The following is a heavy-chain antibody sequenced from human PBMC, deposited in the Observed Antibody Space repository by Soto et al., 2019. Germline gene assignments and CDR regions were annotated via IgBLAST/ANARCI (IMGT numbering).Heavy chain of an antibody. CDR2: IWYDGSNK. D-gene: IGHD3-22*01. CDR3: ARDPGYYDSSGYSDFFDY. CDR1: GFTFSSYG. J-gene: IGHJ4*02. V-gene: IGHV3-33*01. Sequence: PGGSLRLSCAASGFTFSSYGMHWVRQAPGKGLEWVAVIWYDGSNKYYADSVKGRFTISRDNSKNTLYLQMNSLRAEDTAVYYCARDPGYYDSSGYSDFFDYWGQGTLVTVSS.